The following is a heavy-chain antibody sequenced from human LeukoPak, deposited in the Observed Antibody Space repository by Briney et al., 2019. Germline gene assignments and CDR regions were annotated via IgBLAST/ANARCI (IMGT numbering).Heavy chain of an antibody. D-gene: IGHD3-9*01. CDR2: INHSGST. J-gene: IGHJ4*02. Sequence: SETLSLTCAVYGGSFSGYYWSWIRQPPGKGLEWIGEINHSGSTNYNPSLKSRVTISVDTSKNQFSLKLSSVTAADTAVYYCARARPNFDWLLLRMAFDYWGQGTLVTVSS. V-gene: IGHV4-34*01. CDR3: ARARPNFDWLLLRMAFDY. CDR1: GGSFSGYY.